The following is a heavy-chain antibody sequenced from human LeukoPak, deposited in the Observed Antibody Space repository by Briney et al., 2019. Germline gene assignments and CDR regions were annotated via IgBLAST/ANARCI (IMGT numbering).Heavy chain of an antibody. CDR1: GFTFSSYA. CDR3: AKDLGYYDSSGYYWDYFDY. J-gene: IGHJ4*02. Sequence: GGSLRLSCVASGFTFSSYAMSWVRQAPGKGLEWVSDISGSGGSTYYADSVKGRFTISRDNSKNTLYLQMNSLRAEDTAVYYCAKDLGYYDSSGYYWDYFDYWGQGTLVTVSS. CDR2: ISGSGGST. D-gene: IGHD3-22*01. V-gene: IGHV3-23*01.